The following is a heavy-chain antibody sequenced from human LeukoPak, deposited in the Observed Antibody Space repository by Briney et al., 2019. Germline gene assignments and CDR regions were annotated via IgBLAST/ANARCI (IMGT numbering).Heavy chain of an antibody. V-gene: IGHV1-8*02. CDR1: GGTFSSYA. CDR3: ARALYYGSGSYELFDY. J-gene: IGHJ4*02. CDR2: MNPNSDNT. D-gene: IGHD3-10*01. Sequence: GASVKVSCKASGGTFSSYAISWVRQAPGQGLEWMGWMNPNSDNTGYAQKFQGRVTMTRKTSISTAYMELSSLRSEDTAVYYCARALYYGSGSYELFDYWGQGTLVTVSS.